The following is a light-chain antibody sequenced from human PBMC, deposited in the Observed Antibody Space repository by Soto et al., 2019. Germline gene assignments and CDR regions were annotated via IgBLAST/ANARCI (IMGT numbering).Light chain of an antibody. CDR3: QTWGTGIVV. CDR2: VNSDGSH. V-gene: IGLV4-69*01. J-gene: IGLJ2*01. Sequence: QPVLTQSPSASASLGASVKLTCTLSSGHSSYAIAWHQQQPEKGPRYLMKVNSDGSHSKGDGIPDRFSGSSSGAERYLIISSLQSEDEADYYCQTWGTGIVVFGGGTKLTVL. CDR1: SGHSSYA.